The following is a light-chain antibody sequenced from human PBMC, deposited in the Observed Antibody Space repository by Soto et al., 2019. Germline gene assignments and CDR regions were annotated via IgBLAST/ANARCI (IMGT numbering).Light chain of an antibody. CDR1: SSNIGSNT. CDR2: ANN. V-gene: IGLV1-40*01. CDR3: QSYDSSLSGYV. J-gene: IGLJ1*01. Sequence: QSVLTQPPSASGTPGQTVTISCSGSSSNIGSNTVNWYQQLPGTAPKLLIYANNIRPSGVPGRFSGSKSGTSASLAITGLQAEDEADYYCQSYDSSLSGYVFGTGTKLTVL.